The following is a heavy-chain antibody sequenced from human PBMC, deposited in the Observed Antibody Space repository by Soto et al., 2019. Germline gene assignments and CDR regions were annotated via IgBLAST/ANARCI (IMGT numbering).Heavy chain of an antibody. CDR3: ARCTIGASSVADIMVPSKQHNSMDV. CDR1: GYTFTNYD. J-gene: IGHJ6*02. CDR2: ITHNNGDT. V-gene: IGHV1-8*01. D-gene: IGHD2-8*01. Sequence: QVHLVQSGAEVKKPGASVKVSCEASGYTFTNYDISWVRQAPGQGLEWLGWITHNNGDTASAQKFQGRVTTSWNTSINTAYLELTGLTSEDTAGYHSARCTIGASSVADIMVPSKQHNSMDVWGQGTTVTVSS.